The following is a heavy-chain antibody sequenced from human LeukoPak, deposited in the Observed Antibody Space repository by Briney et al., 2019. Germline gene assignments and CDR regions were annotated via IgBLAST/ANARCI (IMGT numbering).Heavy chain of an antibody. V-gene: IGHV4-59*01. CDR1: GGSISSYY. Sequence: PSETLSLTCTVSGGSISSYYWSWIRQPPGKGLEWIGYIYYSGSTNYNPSLKSRVTISVDTSKNQFSLKLSSVTAADTAVYYCARGGWFGELLNFDYWGQGTLVTVSS. J-gene: IGHJ4*02. D-gene: IGHD3-10*01. CDR2: IYYSGST. CDR3: ARGGWFGELLNFDY.